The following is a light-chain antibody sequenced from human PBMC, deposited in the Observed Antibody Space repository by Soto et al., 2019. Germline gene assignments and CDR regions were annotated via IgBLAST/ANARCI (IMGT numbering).Light chain of an antibody. Sequence: EIVLTQSPATLSLSPGETATLSCRANQAISSNLAWYQQKPGQAPRLLIYGASTRATGIPDRFSGSGSGTEFTLTISSLQSEDFAVYYCQHYNNWLGTFGGGTKVDIK. CDR1: QAISSN. CDR2: GAS. V-gene: IGKV3-15*01. CDR3: QHYNNWLGT. J-gene: IGKJ4*01.